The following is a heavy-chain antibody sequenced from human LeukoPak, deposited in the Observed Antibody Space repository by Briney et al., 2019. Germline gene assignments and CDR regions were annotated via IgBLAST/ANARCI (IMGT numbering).Heavy chain of an antibody. CDR1: GASISSGDYY. CDR3: ARAPSGYYGSGSYYGRHYFDY. D-gene: IGHD3-10*01. J-gene: IGHJ4*02. CDR2: IYYSGST. V-gene: IGHV4-30-4*01. Sequence: SETLSLTCTVSGASISSGDYYWSWIRQPPGKGLEWIGYIYYSGSTYYNPSLESRVAISADTSQNQFSLKLSSVTAADTAVYYCARAPSGYYGSGSYYGRHYFDYWGQGTLVTVSS.